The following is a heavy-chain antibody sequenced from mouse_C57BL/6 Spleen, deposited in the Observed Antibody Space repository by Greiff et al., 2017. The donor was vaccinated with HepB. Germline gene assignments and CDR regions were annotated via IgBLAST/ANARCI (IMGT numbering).Heavy chain of an antibody. CDR1: GFTFSDYG. V-gene: IGHV5-17*01. CDR3: ARTGTKAWFAY. CDR2: ISSGSSTI. Sequence: EVQGVESGGGLVKPGGSLKLSCAASGFTFSDYGMHWVRQAPEKGLEWVAYISSGSSTIYYADTVKGRFTISRDNAKNTLFPQMTSLRSEDTAMYYCARTGTKAWFAYWGQGTLVTVSA. J-gene: IGHJ3*01. D-gene: IGHD4-1*01.